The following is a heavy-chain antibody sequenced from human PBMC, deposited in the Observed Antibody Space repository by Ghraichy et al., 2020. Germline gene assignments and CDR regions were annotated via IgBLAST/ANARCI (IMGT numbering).Heavy chain of an antibody. CDR3: ARRDYYGSGHLDI. J-gene: IGHJ4*02. Sequence: GGSLRLSCRSSGFTFSNYAMHWVRQAPGKGLEFVAEIDKNGGEIYYANSVRGRFTISRDNSKNTLYLQMGGLRVEDMALYYCARRDYYGSGHLDIWGRGTLVTVSS. V-gene: IGHV3-64*01. D-gene: IGHD3-10*01. CDR1: GFTFSNYA. CDR2: IDKNGGEI.